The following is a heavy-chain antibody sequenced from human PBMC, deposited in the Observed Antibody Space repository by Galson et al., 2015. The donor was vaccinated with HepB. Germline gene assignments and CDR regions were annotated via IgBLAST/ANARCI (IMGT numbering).Heavy chain of an antibody. J-gene: IGHJ2*01. V-gene: IGHV1-69*02. CDR1: GGTFSSYT. Sequence: SVKVSCKASGGTFSSYTISWVRQAPGQGLEWMGRIIPILGIANYAQKFQGRVTITADKSTSTAYMELSSLRSEDTAVYYCASDRRGYSYGSYWYFDLWGRGTLVTVSS. D-gene: IGHD5-18*01. CDR3: ASDRRGYSYGSYWYFDL. CDR2: IIPILGIA.